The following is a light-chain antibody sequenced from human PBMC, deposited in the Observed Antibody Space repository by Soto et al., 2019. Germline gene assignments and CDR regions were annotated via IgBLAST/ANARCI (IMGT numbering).Light chain of an antibody. J-gene: IGLJ2*01. V-gene: IGLV2-14*01. CDR1: SSDVGGYNY. Sequence: QSVLTQPASVSGSPGQSITISCTGTSSDVGGYNYVSWYKQHPGKAPQLLIYGVSHRPSGVSARFSGSKSGNTASLTISGLQTEDEGDYYCSSFTRSSTLEVVFGGGTKVTVL. CDR2: GVS. CDR3: SSFTRSSTLEVV.